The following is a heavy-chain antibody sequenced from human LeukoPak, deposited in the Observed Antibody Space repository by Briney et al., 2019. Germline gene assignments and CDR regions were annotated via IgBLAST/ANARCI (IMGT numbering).Heavy chain of an antibody. D-gene: IGHD6-13*01. V-gene: IGHV4-34*01. Sequence: TSETLSLTCAVYGGSFSGYYWSWIRQPPGKGLEWIGEINHSGSTNYNPSLKSRVTISVDTSKNQFSLKLSSVTAADTAVYYYARRSEVAAAGTGDFDYWGQGTLVTVSS. CDR1: GGSFSGYY. CDR2: INHSGST. J-gene: IGHJ4*02. CDR3: ARRSEVAAAGTGDFDY.